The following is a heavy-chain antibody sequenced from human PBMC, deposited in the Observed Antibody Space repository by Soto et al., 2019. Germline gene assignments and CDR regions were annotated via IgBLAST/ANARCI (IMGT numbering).Heavy chain of an antibody. CDR3: ARDVPDTSLFFYSYGMDV. J-gene: IGHJ6*02. Sequence: QVQLVQSGAEVRKPGASVKVSCKASGYTFTSYGISWVRQAPGQGLEWMGRISTDNGNTNNAHNLQGRVSMTTDTSTSTAYMEVWSLGSADTSVYYCARDVPDTSLFFYSYGMDVWGQGTTVTVSS. V-gene: IGHV1-18*01. D-gene: IGHD2-21*01. CDR1: GYTFTSYG. CDR2: ISTDNGNT.